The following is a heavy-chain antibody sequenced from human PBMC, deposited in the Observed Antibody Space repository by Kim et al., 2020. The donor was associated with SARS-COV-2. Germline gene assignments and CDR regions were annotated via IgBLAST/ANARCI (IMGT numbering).Heavy chain of an antibody. CDR3: TRDVLAGYWN. V-gene: IGHV3-53*01. CDR1: GFSVSSRY. J-gene: IGHJ4*02. D-gene: IGHD2-21*01. Sequence: GSLRLSCAAFGFSVSSRYMTWVRQAPGKGLEWVSVIWVDGTTYYAASVMGRFTISRDNAKNTLYLQMNSLRAEDTAVYYCTRDVLAGYWNWGQGTLVTVSS. CDR2: IWVDGTT.